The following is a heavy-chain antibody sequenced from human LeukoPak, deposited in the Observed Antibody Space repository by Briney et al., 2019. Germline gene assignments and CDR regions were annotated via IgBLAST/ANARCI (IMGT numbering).Heavy chain of an antibody. Sequence: GGSLRLSCVASGFNLGHYYMSWVRQAPGKGLEWVADIRPDGSDIYNVDSVRGRFTISRDNAKNSLFLQMNSLKDEDTAVYYCARDGSGSDFSLDYWGQGTLVTVSS. CDR1: GFNLGHYY. CDR3: ARDGSGSDFSLDY. V-gene: IGHV3-7*04. J-gene: IGHJ4*02. CDR2: IRPDGSDI. D-gene: IGHD3-10*01.